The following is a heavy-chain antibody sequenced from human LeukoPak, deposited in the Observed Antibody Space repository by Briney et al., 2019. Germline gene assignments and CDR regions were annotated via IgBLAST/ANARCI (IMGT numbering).Heavy chain of an antibody. CDR1: GFNFKNYA. V-gene: IGHV3-23*01. D-gene: IGHD3-22*01. CDR2: ISDTGTTT. CDR3: AKDGDCYDSSGYYWWTSYYFDY. J-gene: IGHJ4*02. Sequence: GGSLRLSCEASGFNFKNYAMSWVRQPPGKGLEWVSRISDTGTTTHYADSVKGRFTISRDNSKNTLYLQMNSLRAEDTAVYYCAKDGDCYDSSGYYWWTSYYFDYWGQGTLVTVSS.